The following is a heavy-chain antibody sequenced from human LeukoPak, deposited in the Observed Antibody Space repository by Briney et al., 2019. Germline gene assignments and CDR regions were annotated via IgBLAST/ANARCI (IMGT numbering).Heavy chain of an antibody. V-gene: IGHV3-48*01. D-gene: IGHD4-17*01. CDR2: ISSSSSTI. Sequence: GGSLRLSCAASGFTFSSYAMNWVRQAPGKGLEWVSAISSSSSTIYYADSVKGRFTISRDNAKNSLYLQMNSLRAEDTAVYYCARETGDYGDYVYLDAFDIWGQGTMVTVSS. CDR3: ARETGDYGDYVYLDAFDI. J-gene: IGHJ3*02. CDR1: GFTFSSYA.